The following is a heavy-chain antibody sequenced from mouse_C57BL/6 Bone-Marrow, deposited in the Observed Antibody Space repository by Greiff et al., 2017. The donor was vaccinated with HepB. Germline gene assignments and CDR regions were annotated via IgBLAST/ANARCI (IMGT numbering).Heavy chain of an antibody. CDR3: AREGGGTLDY. CDR1: GYTFTSYW. J-gene: IGHJ2*01. CDR2: IHPNSGST. D-gene: IGHD3-3*01. V-gene: IGHV1-64*01. Sequence: QVHVKQPGAELVKPGASVKLSCKASGYTFTSYWMHWVKQRPGQGLEWIGMIHPNSGSTNYNEKFKSKATLTVDKSSSTAYMQLSSLTSEDSAVYYCAREGGGTLDYWGQGTTLTVSS.